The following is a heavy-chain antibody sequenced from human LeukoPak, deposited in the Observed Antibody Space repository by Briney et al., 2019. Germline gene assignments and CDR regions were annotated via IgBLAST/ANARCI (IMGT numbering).Heavy chain of an antibody. CDR3: ARESGYSSSWYLDVGY. V-gene: IGHV3-30*01. CDR1: GFTFSSYA. CDR2: ISYDGSNK. Sequence: GGSLSLSCAASGFTFSSYAMNWVRQAPGKGLEWVGVISYDGSNKYYADSVKGRFTISRDNSKNTLYLQMNSLRAEDTAVYYCARESGYSSSWYLDVGYWGQGTLVTVSS. D-gene: IGHD6-13*01. J-gene: IGHJ4*02.